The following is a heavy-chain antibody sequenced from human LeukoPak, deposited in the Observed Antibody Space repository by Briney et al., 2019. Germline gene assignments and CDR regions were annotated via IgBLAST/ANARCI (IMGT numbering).Heavy chain of an antibody. D-gene: IGHD1-26*01. J-gene: IGHJ4*02. CDR3: ARGTGSGSYLIDY. CDR1: GGTFSSYA. V-gene: IGHV1-69*05. Sequence: SVKVSCKASGGTFSSYAISWVRQAPGQGLEWMGGILPIFGTANYAQKFQGRVTITRDTSATTDDMELSSLRSEDTAVYYCARGTGSGSYLIDYWGQGTLVTVSS. CDR2: ILPIFGTA.